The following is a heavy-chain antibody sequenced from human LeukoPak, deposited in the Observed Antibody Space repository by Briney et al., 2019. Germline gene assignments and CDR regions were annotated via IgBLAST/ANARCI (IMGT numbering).Heavy chain of an antibody. V-gene: IGHV1-2*02. CDR3: ARDLHIIAGYDILPGYYVTDAFDI. D-gene: IGHD3-9*01. Sequence: ASVKVSCKASGYTFTGYYMHWVRQAPGQGLEWMGWINPNSGGTNYAQKFQGRVTMTRDTSISTAYMELSSLRSEDTAVYYCARDLHIIAGYDILPGYYVTDAFDIWGQGTMVTVSS. CDR1: GYTFTGYY. J-gene: IGHJ3*02. CDR2: INPNSGGT.